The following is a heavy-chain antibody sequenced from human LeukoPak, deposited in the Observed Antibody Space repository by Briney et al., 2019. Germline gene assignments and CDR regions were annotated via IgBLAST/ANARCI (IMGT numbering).Heavy chain of an antibody. J-gene: IGHJ4*02. V-gene: IGHV4-30-2*01. CDR1: GGSISSGGYS. D-gene: IGHD7-27*01. CDR2: IYHSGST. CDR3: ARSLGIVGDFDY. Sequence: KPSETLSLTCAVSGGSISSGGYSWSWIRQPPGKGLEWIGYIYHSGSTYYNPSLKSRVTISVDRSKNQFSLKLSSVTAADTAVYYCARSLGIVGDFDYWGQGTLVTVSS.